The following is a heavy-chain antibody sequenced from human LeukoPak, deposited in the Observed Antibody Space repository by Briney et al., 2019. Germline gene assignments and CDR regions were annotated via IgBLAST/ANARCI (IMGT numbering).Heavy chain of an antibody. Sequence: WETLSLTCTVSGGSISSSDYLWAWVRQPPGKGLEWIGDFYYNGVTSYDPSLKSRVTISVDTSNSQFSLNLTSVTAADTAVYHCVRRNYVSGRIDPWGQGTLVTVSS. CDR2: FYYNGVT. V-gene: IGHV4-39*01. D-gene: IGHD3-16*01. CDR3: VRRNYVSGRIDP. J-gene: IGHJ5*02. CDR1: GGSISSSDYL.